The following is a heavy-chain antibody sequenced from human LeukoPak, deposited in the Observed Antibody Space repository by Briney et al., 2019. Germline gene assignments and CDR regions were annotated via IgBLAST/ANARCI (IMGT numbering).Heavy chain of an antibody. CDR2: TRAGGGST. CDR1: GFSFSNYA. D-gene: IGHD3-3*01. Sequence: GGSLRLSCAASGFSFSNYAMTWGRQAPGKGLEWVSVTRAGGGSTYYVGSVKGGVTTSRDNSKNTLYLQMNSLRAEDTAVYYCAKDLDFTAGKEYWGQGTLVTVSS. V-gene: IGHV3-23*01. J-gene: IGHJ4*02. CDR3: AKDLDFTAGKEY.